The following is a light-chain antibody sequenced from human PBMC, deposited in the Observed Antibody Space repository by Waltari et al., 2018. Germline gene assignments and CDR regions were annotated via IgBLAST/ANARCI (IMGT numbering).Light chain of an antibody. V-gene: IGKV1-5*03. CDR2: KAS. Sequence: DIQLTQSPSTLSASVGDRVSITCRASQSISTSLAWYQQKSGKAPELLLYKASTLESGVPSRFSGSGSGTEFTLTLSSLQPDDFGTYYCQQYEDYPVTFGGGTKVEIK. J-gene: IGKJ4*01. CDR1: QSISTS. CDR3: QQYEDYPVT.